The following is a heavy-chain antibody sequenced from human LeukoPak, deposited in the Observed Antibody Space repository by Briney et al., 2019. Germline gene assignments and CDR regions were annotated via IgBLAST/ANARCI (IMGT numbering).Heavy chain of an antibody. V-gene: IGHV3-9*01. Sequence: GGSLRLSCAASGFTFDDYAMHWVRQAPGKGLEWVSGISWNSGSIGYADSVKGRFTISRDNAKNSLYLQMNSLRAEDTALYYCARRIGAGYYYDSSGYYFDYWGQGTLVTVSS. CDR1: GFTFDDYA. D-gene: IGHD3-22*01. CDR2: ISWNSGSI. J-gene: IGHJ4*02. CDR3: ARRIGAGYYYDSSGYYFDY.